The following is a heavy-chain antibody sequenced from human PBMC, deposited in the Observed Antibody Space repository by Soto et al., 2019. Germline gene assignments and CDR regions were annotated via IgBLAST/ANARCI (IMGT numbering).Heavy chain of an antibody. J-gene: IGHJ4*02. D-gene: IGHD6-13*01. V-gene: IGHV3-23*01. CDR1: GFTFSSYA. CDR3: ARMGPGTYLDS. Sequence: EVQLLESGGGLVQPGGSLRLSCAASGFTFSSYAMRWVRQAPGKGLEWVSAVSGSGGSTYYADSVKGRFTISRDNSKNTLHLQMNSLRAEDTAVYYCARMGPGTYLDSWGQGTLVTVSS. CDR2: VSGSGGST.